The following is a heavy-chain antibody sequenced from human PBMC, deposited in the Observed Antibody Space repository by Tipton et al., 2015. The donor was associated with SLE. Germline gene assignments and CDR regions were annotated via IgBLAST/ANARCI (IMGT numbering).Heavy chain of an antibody. J-gene: IGHJ3*02. CDR1: GGSFSGYY. CDR2: INHSGST. Sequence: TLSLTCAVYGGSFSGYYWSWIRQPPGKGLEWIGEINHSGSTNYNPSLKSRVTISVDTSKNQVSLKLSSVTVADTAVYYCASGDAFDIWGQGTMVTVSS. CDR3: ASGDAFDI. V-gene: IGHV4-34*01.